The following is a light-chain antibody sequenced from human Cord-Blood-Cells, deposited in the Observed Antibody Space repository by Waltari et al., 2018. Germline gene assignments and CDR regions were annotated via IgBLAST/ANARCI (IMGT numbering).Light chain of an antibody. V-gene: IGLV1-44*01. CDR1: SSNIGSNT. Sequence: QSVLTQPPSASGTPGQRVTISCSGSSSNIGSNTVNWYQQLQGTAPKLLIYSNNQRPSGVPDRCSGSKSGTSASLAISGLQSEDEADYYCAAWDDSLNGPVFGGGTKLTVL. J-gene: IGLJ3*02. CDR3: AAWDDSLNGPV. CDR2: SNN.